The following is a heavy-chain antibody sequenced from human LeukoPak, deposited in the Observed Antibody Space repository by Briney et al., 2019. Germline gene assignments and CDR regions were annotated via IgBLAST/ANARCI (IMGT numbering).Heavy chain of an antibody. CDR1: GGSISSYY. D-gene: IGHD6-19*01. Sequence: SETLFLTCTVSGGSISSYYWSWIRQPPGKGLEWIGYIYYSGSTNYNPSFKSRVTISVDTSKNQFSLKLSSVTAADTAVYYCASSVAGYFDYWGQGTLVTVSS. CDR3: ASSVAGYFDY. CDR2: IYYSGST. J-gene: IGHJ4*02. V-gene: IGHV4-59*01.